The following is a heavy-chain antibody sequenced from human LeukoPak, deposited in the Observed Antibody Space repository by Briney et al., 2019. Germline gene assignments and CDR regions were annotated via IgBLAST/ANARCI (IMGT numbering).Heavy chain of an antibody. J-gene: IGHJ4*02. CDR3: AKQLGYCSDGSCYFPY. Sequence: GGSLRLSCAASGFTFSSSAMSWVRQAPGKGLEWVSAISNNGGYTYCADSVQGRFTISRDNSKSTLCLQMNSLRAEDTAVYYCAKQLGYCSDGSCYFPYWGQGTLVTVSS. CDR1: GFTFSSSA. V-gene: IGHV3-23*01. D-gene: IGHD2-15*01. CDR2: ISNNGGYT.